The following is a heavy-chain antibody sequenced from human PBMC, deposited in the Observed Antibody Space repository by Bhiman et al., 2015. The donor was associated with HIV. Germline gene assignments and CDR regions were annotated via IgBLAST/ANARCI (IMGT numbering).Heavy chain of an antibody. J-gene: IGHJ4*02. V-gene: IGHV3-30*04. Sequence: VQLVESGGALVRPGGSLRLSCAASGFTFSSYAMHWVRQAPGKGLEWVAVISYDGSTKYIADSVKGRFTISRDNSKNTLYLQMNSLRAEDTAVYYCARDPGRLLEWLSYFDYWGQGTLVTVSS. CDR2: ISYDGSTK. CDR3: ARDPGRLLEWLSYFDY. D-gene: IGHD3-3*01. CDR1: GFTFSSYA.